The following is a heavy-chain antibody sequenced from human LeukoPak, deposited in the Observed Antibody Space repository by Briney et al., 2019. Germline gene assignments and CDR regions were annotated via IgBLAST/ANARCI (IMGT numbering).Heavy chain of an antibody. CDR3: ASRSPPGVTGYFDY. CDR1: GGSISSGGHY. CDR2: IFYSGST. D-gene: IGHD2-21*02. J-gene: IGHJ4*02. Sequence: PSQTLSLTCTVSGGSISSGGHYWSWIRQHPGKGLEWIGYIFYSGSTYYNPSLKSRVTISVDTSKNQFSLNLNSVTVADTAVYYCASRSPPGVTGYFDYWGQGTLVTVSS. V-gene: IGHV4-31*03.